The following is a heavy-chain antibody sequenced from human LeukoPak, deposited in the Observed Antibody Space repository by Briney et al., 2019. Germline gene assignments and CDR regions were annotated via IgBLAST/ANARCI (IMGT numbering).Heavy chain of an antibody. CDR3: ARQYGRGYSYSSFDY. V-gene: IGHV5-51*01. J-gene: IGHJ4*02. CDR2: IYPGDSDT. D-gene: IGHD5-18*01. Sequence: GESLKISCKGSGYSFTSYWIGWVRQMPGKGLEWMGIIYPGDSDTRYSPSFQGQVTISADKSISTAYLQWSSLKASDTAMYYCARQYGRGYSYSSFDYWGQGTLVTVSS. CDR1: GYSFTSYW.